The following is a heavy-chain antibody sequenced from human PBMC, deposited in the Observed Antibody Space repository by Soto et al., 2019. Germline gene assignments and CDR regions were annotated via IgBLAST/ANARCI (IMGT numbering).Heavy chain of an antibody. CDR3: AKEAEGATRIYWYFDL. Sequence: GGSLRLSCAASGFTFSSYAMTWLRQAPGKGLEWVSGISGSAGSTYYADSVKGRFTISRDNSKNTLYLQMDRLRAEDTAVYYCAKEAEGATRIYWYFDLWGRGTLVTVSS. D-gene: IGHD1-26*01. CDR1: GFTFSSYA. J-gene: IGHJ2*01. CDR2: ISGSAGST. V-gene: IGHV3-23*01.